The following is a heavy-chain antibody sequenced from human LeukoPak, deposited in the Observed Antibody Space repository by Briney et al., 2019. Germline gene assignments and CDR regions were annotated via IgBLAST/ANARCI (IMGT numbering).Heavy chain of an antibody. D-gene: IGHD1-20*01. Sequence: SGGSLRLSCAASGXIFSNYAMSWVRQAPGKGLEWVSGISDSGDSTYYADSVKGRFTISRDISRNTLFLQMNSLRAEDTAIYYCAKHITGTHTPFDYWGQGTLVTVSS. CDR1: GXIFSNYA. V-gene: IGHV3-23*01. J-gene: IGHJ4*02. CDR2: ISDSGDST. CDR3: AKHITGTHTPFDY.